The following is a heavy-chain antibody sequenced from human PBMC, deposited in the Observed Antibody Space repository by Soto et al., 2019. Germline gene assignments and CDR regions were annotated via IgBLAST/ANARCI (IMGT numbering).Heavy chain of an antibody. Sequence: QVQLVQSGAEVKNPGSSVKVSCKTSGGTFNSYLIDWVRQAPGQGLEWMGGIIPAFGTAKYAQKVQGRVTITADKSTTTAYMELRTLTSADTAVYYCARGLDQPPVGLYFDTWGQGTLVTVSS. CDR3: ARGLDQPPVGLYFDT. V-gene: IGHV1-69*06. J-gene: IGHJ4*02. CDR2: IIPAFGTA. CDR1: GGTFNSYL. D-gene: IGHD2-2*01.